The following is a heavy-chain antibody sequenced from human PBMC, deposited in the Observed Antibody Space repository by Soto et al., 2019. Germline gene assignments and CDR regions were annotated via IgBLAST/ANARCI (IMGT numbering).Heavy chain of an antibody. V-gene: IGHV5-51*01. CDR3: ARLLSTPLSDYFSGLDV. CDR2: INPGDTNA. J-gene: IGHJ6*02. CDR1: GYSFTNFW. Sequence: GESLKISCTGSGYSFTNFWIGWGRQMPGKGLEWVGLINPGDTNARYSPSFQGRVTMSADTSISTASLQWNRLKPSVTPMSYCARLLSTPLSDYFSGLDVWGLGATVTVSS. D-gene: IGHD2-2*01.